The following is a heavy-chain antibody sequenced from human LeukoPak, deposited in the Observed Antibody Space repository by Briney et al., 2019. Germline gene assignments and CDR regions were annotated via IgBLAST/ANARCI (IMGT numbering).Heavy chain of an antibody. J-gene: IGHJ5*02. V-gene: IGHV1-46*01. D-gene: IGHD3-10*01. CDR3: ARASSDFGELFP. CDR2: INPSSGST. Sequence: ASVKVSCKASGYTFTSYGISWVRQAPGQGLEWMGIINPSSGSTSYTQKFQGRVTMTRDTSTSTVYMDLSSLRSEDTAVYYCARASSDFGELFPWGQGTLVTVSS. CDR1: GYTFTSYG.